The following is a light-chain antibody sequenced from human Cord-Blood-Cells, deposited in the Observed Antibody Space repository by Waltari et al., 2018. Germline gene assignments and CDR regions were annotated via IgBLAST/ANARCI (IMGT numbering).Light chain of an antibody. CDR1: SGDVGSYNL. CDR3: CSYAGSSTFYV. V-gene: IGLV2-23*01. J-gene: IGLJ1*01. CDR2: EGS. Sequence: QSPLPQPASVSGSPGQSITISCPGTSGDVGSYNLFSCYQQHPGKAPKLMIYEGSKRPSGVSNRFSGSKSGNTASLTISGLQAEDEADYYCCSYAGSSTFYVFGTGTKVTVL.